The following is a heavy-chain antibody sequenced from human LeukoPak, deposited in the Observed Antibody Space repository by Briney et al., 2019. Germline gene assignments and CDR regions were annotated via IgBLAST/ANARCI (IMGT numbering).Heavy chain of an antibody. D-gene: IGHD3-10*01. J-gene: IGHJ5*02. V-gene: IGHV1-69*13. Sequence: GASVKVSCKASGGTFSSYAISWVRQAPGQGLEWMGRIIPIFGTANYAQKFQGRVTITADESTSTAYMELSSLRSEDTAVYYCARGGITMVRGASPYNWFDPWGQGTLVTVSS. CDR3: ARGGITMVRGASPYNWFDP. CDR1: GGTFSSYA. CDR2: IIPIFGTA.